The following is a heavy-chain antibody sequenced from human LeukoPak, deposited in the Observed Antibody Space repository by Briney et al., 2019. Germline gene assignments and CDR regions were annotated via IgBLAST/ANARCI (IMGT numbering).Heavy chain of an antibody. CDR2: INPSDGTT. J-gene: IGHJ5*02. CDR1: GYTFTSYY. Sequence: ASVKVSCKASGYTFTSYYMHWVRQAPGQGLEWMGIINPSDGTTSHAQKSQGRVTMTRDTSITTAYMELSSLRSDDTAVYYCASEYNWNDNWGQGTLVTVSS. V-gene: IGHV1-46*01. CDR3: ASEYNWNDN.